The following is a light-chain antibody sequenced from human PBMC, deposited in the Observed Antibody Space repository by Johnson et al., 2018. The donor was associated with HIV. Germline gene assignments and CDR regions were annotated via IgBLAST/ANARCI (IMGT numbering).Light chain of an antibody. CDR3: ATWDSSLNPHYV. CDR2: ENN. Sequence: QSVLTQPPSVSAAPGQKVTISCSGSSSNIGNSYVSWFQQLPGTAPKLLIYENNKRPSGIPARFSGSKSGTSATLGITGLQAGDEADYYCATWDSSLNPHYVFGTGTNVTVL. J-gene: IGLJ1*01. CDR1: SSNIGNSY. V-gene: IGLV1-51*02.